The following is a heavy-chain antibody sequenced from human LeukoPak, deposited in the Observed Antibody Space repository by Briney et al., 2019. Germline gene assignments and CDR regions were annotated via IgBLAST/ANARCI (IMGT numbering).Heavy chain of an antibody. CDR2: IIPIFGTA. CDR1: GGTFSSYA. V-gene: IGHV1-69*05. Sequence: SVKVSCKASGGTFSSYAISWVRQAPGQGLEWMGRIIPIFGTANYAQKFQGRVTITTDESTSTAYMELSSLRSDDTAVYYCARTRVTTVTTIDYWGQGTLVTVSS. CDR3: ARTRVTTVTTIDY. J-gene: IGHJ4*02. D-gene: IGHD4-17*01.